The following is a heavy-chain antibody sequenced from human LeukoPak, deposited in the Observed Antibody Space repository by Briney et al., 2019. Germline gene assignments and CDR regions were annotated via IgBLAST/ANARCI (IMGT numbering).Heavy chain of an antibody. V-gene: IGHV3-30*04. D-gene: IGHD3-9*01. CDR1: GFTFSSYA. CDR2: ISDDGRIK. J-gene: IGHJ5*02. CDR3: ARAAAETGSFRDNWFDP. Sequence: GSLRLSCAASGFTFSSYAMHWVRQAPGKGLEWVAVISDDGRIKIYGDSVKGRLTISRDNSKNTLYLQMNSLRGEDTAVYYCARAAAETGSFRDNWFDPWGQGTLVTVSS.